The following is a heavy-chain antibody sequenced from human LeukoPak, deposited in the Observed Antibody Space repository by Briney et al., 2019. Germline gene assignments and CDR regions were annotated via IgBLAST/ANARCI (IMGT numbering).Heavy chain of an antibody. CDR2: IYYSGST. CDR3: ARITISNFDS. J-gene: IGHJ4*02. D-gene: IGHD3-3*01. Sequence: SETLSLTCTVSGGSISSSTYYWGWIRRPPGKGLQWIGSIYYSGSTYYNPSLKSRVTISVDTSNNQFSLKLSSVTAADTAVYYCARITISNFDSWGQGTLVTVSS. V-gene: IGHV4-39*07. CDR1: GGSISSSTYY.